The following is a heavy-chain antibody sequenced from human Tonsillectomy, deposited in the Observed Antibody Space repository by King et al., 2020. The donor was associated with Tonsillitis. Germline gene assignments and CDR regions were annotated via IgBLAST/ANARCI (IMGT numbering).Heavy chain of an antibody. CDR2: ISWKGGRV. CDR3: AKSRIKARTGTGAFGI. D-gene: IGHD1/OR15-1a*01. Sequence: VQLVESGGGLVQPGRSLRLSCAASGFTFDDYAMHWVRQAPGKGLEWVSGISWKGGRVAYAGSVQGRFTISRDNAKNSLYLQMSSLTAEDTAFYYCAKSRIKARTGTGAFGIRGLGTMVIVSS. CDR1: GFTFDDYA. V-gene: IGHV3-9*01. J-gene: IGHJ3*02.